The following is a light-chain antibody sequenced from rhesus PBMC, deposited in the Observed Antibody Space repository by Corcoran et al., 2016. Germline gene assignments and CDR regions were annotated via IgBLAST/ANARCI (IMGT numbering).Light chain of an antibody. CDR2: EVS. CDR1: SSDIGGDNY. J-gene: IGLJ6*01. V-gene: IGLV2-32*01. CDR3: CSYAGSYTYV. Sequence: QAALTQPRSVSGSPGQSVTISCTGTSSDIGGDNYVSWYQQHPGTAPKLMIYEVSKRPSGVSDRFSGSKSGNTASLTISGLQAGDEADYYCCSYAGSYTYVFGSGTKLTVL.